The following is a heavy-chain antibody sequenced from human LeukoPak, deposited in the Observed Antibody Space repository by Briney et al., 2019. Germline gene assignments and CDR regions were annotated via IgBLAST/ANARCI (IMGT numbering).Heavy chain of an antibody. CDR1: GYTFTSYG. Sequence: ASVKVSCKASGYTFTSYGISWVRQAPGQGLEWMGIINPSSGSTSYAQKFQGRVTMTRDTSTSTVYLELSRLRSEDTAVYFCARGRVSSSTWYSTYYYFFYMDFWGKGTTVTVSS. J-gene: IGHJ6*03. CDR2: INPSSGST. CDR3: ARGRVSSSTWYSTYYYFFYMDF. V-gene: IGHV1-46*01. D-gene: IGHD4-11*01.